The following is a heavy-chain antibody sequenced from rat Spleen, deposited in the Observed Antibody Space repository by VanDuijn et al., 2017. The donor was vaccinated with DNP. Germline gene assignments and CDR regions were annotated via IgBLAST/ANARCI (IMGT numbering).Heavy chain of an antibody. J-gene: IGHJ2*01. CDR1: GFSLTNYY. D-gene: IGHD1-11*01. V-gene: IGHV2-65*01. CDR2: IRTGGNT. Sequence: QVQVKETGPGLVQPTQTLSITCTVSGFSLTNYYIQWVRQTPGKGLEWMGLIRTGGNTAYNSEFEYRLTISRDTSKNQVFLEMNSLKTEDTGVYYCARSNYGGYGDYWGQGVMVTVSS. CDR3: ARSNYGGYGDY.